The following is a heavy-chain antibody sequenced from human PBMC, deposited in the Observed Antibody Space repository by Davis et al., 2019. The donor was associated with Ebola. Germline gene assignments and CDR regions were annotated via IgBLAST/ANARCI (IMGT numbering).Heavy chain of an antibody. V-gene: IGHV1-3*01. CDR3: ARATFGYNSGWYANY. CDR2: VHGGNGNT. CDR1: GFTLTNYA. D-gene: IGHD6-19*01. J-gene: IGHJ4*02. Sequence: ASVKVSCKASGFTLTNYAIHWVRQAPGQRLEWMGWVHGGNGNTKYSQRFQGRVTITTDTSASTAYLDLSSLRSDDTAVFYCARATFGYNSGWYANYWGQGTLVTVCS.